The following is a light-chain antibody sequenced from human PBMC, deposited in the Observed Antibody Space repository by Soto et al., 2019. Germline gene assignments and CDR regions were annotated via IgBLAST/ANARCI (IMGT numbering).Light chain of an antibody. Sequence: EIVWTQSPGTLSLSPGERATLSCRASQSVSSNYLAWYQQKPGQAPRLLIFGASSRATGIPDRFSGSGSGTDFTLTISSLEPEDFAVYYCQQRSNWPPITFGQGTRLEIK. CDR2: GAS. CDR3: QQRSNWPPIT. V-gene: IGKV3D-20*02. CDR1: QSVSSNY. J-gene: IGKJ5*01.